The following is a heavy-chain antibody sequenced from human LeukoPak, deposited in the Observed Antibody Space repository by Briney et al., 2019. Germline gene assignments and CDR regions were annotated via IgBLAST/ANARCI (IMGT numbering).Heavy chain of an antibody. Sequence: GGSLRLSCAASGFTFSSYAMSWVRQAPGKGLEWVSAISGSGGSTYYADSVKGRFTISRVNSKNTLYLQMNSLRAEDTAVYYCAKEPYGDYGDYEAFDIWGQGTMVTVSS. CDR1: GFTFSSYA. CDR2: ISGSGGST. D-gene: IGHD4-17*01. V-gene: IGHV3-23*01. J-gene: IGHJ3*02. CDR3: AKEPYGDYGDYEAFDI.